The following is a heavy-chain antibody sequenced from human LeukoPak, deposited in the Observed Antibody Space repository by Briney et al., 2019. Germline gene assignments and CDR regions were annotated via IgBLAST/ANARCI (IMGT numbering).Heavy chain of an antibody. CDR2: INPGSSNK. CDR1: GFTFSVYS. CDR3: AKGIELWLTYFDH. V-gene: IGHV3-48*01. Sequence: GGSLRLSCAASGFTFSVYSMNWVRQAPGKGLEWVSYINPGSSNKYYADSVKGRFTISRDNSKNTLSLQMNSLRAEDTAVYYCAKGIELWLTYFDHWGQRTLVTASS. J-gene: IGHJ4*02. D-gene: IGHD5-18*01.